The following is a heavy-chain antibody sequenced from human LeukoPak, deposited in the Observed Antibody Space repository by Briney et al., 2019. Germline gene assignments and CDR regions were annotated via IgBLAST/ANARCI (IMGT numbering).Heavy chain of an antibody. J-gene: IGHJ4*02. CDR3: AKLEDDIVVVPAALEDY. CDR1: GFTFSSYS. D-gene: IGHD2-2*01. Sequence: PGGSLRLSCAASGFTFSSYSMNWVRQAPGKGLEWVSAISGSGGSTYYADSVKGRFTISRDNSKNTLYLQMNSLRAEDTAVYYCAKLEDDIVVVPAALEDYWGQGTLVTVSS. V-gene: IGHV3-23*01. CDR2: ISGSGGST.